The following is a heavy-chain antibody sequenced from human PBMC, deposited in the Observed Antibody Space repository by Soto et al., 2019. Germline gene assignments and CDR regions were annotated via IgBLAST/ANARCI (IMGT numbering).Heavy chain of an antibody. V-gene: IGHV4-34*01. D-gene: IGHD3-16*01. CDR3: AREGGESSDGLYYFDS. CDR2: INDSGST. Sequence: SETLSLTCAVYGGSLSGYYWSWVRQSPGKGLEWIGEINDSGSTNFNPSLESRVTISRDTSKNQFSLKLSSVTAADTAVYFCAREGGESSDGLYYFDSWGQGSLVTVSS. J-gene: IGHJ4*02. CDR1: GGSLSGYY.